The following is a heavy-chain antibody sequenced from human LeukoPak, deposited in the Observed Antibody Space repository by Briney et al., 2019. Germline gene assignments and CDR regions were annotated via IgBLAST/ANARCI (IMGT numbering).Heavy chain of an antibody. CDR2: IIPIFGTA. V-gene: IGHV1-69*05. J-gene: IGHJ5*02. Sequence: GSSVKVSCRASGGTFSSYAISWVRQAPGHGPEWMGGIIPIFGTANYAQKFQGRVTITTDESTSTAYMELSSLRSEDTAVYYCAGTTVAMITFGGVFEYNWFDLWGQGTLVTVSS. CDR1: GGTFSSYA. D-gene: IGHD3-16*02. CDR3: AGTTVAMITFGGVFEYNWFDL.